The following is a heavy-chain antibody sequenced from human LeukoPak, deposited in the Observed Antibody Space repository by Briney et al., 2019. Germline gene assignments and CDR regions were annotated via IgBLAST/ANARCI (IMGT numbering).Heavy chain of an antibody. V-gene: IGHV3-33*06. D-gene: IGHD1-26*01. CDR2: TRYDGSNK. Sequence: TGGSLRLSCAASGFTFSSCAMHWVRQAPGKGLEWVAVTRYDGSNKYYADSVKGRFTISRDNSKNTLYLQMNSLRAEDTAVYYCAKEYGVGAAGYMDVWGKGTTVTVSS. J-gene: IGHJ6*03. CDR3: AKEYGVGAAGYMDV. CDR1: GFTFSSCA.